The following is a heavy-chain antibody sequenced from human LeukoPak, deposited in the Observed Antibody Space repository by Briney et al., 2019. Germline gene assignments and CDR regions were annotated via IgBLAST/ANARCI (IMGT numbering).Heavy chain of an antibody. V-gene: IGHV3-30*18. D-gene: IGHD2-15*01. Sequence: PGGSLRLSCAASGFTFSSYGMHWVRQAPGKGLEWVAVISYDGSNKYYADSVKGRFTISRDNSKNTLYLQMNSLRAEDTAVYYCAKADVAATPGYWGQGTLVTVSS. CDR3: AKADVAATPGY. CDR1: GFTFSSYG. J-gene: IGHJ4*02. CDR2: ISYDGSNK.